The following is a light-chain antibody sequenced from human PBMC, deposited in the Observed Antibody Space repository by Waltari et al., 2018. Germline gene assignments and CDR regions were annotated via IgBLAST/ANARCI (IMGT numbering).Light chain of an antibody. J-gene: IGKJ1*01. Sequence: IHLTHSPPFLSSTVRNRLTIPCRASPAISTSLAWYHHQPGKAPKFLVYTGSTLQSGVSSRFSGSGSGTEFTLTISSLQPEDFGTYYCQQRSRNPRTFGQGTKVEIK. V-gene: IGKV1-9*01. CDR2: TGS. CDR3: QQRSRNPRT. CDR1: PAISTS.